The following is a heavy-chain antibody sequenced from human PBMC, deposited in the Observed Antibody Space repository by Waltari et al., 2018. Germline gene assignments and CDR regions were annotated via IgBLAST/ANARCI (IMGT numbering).Heavy chain of an antibody. D-gene: IGHD5-12*01. J-gene: IGHJ4*02. V-gene: IGHV3-43*01. CDR3: AKAGGATALDY. CDR1: VSTLDAYT. Sequence: EVQLVESGGVVVQPGGSLRFSCAASVSTLDAYTMPWVRQAPGKGLEWVSLISWDGGSTYYADSVKGRFTISRDNSKNSLYLQMNSLRTEDTALYYCAKAGGATALDYWGQGTLVTVSS. CDR2: ISWDGGST.